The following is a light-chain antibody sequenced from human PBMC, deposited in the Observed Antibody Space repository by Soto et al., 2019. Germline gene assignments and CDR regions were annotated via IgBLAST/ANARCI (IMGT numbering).Light chain of an antibody. CDR3: ATWDDSLNGFYV. J-gene: IGLJ1*01. V-gene: IGLV1-47*01. CDR2: RNN. Sequence: QSVLTQPPSASGTPGQRVTISCSGSSSNIGSEYVFWFQQVPGTSPKLLIYRNNQRPSGVPDRFSGSKSGTSASLAISGLRSEDEADYFCATWDDSLNGFYVFGTGTKLTVL. CDR1: SSNIGSEY.